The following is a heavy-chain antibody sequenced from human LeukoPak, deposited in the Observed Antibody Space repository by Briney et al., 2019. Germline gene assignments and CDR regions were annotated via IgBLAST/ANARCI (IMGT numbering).Heavy chain of an antibody. CDR1: GFIFNSYW. J-gene: IGHJ3*02. CDR2: VDQDGSEK. Sequence: GGSLRLSCAASGFIFNSYWMNWLRQAPGKGLEWEANVDQDGSEKYYVGSVKGRFTISRDNAKNSLYLQMNSLRVEDTAVYYCARGWASSRRKAFDIWGQGTIVTVSS. V-gene: IGHV3-7*03. D-gene: IGHD3-16*01. CDR3: ARGWASSRRKAFDI.